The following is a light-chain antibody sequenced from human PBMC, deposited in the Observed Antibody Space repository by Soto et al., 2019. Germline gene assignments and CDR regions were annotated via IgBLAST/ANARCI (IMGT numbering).Light chain of an antibody. V-gene: IGLV3-21*04. Sequence: SYELTQPPSVSVAPGETARITCGGDNIRSKSVHWYQQKPGQAPVVVIYYDSNRPSGIPERFSGSNSGNTATLTISRVEAGDEADYSCQVWDSDSDHLVFGGGTKLTVL. CDR2: YDS. CDR1: NIRSKS. CDR3: QVWDSDSDHLV. J-gene: IGLJ3*02.